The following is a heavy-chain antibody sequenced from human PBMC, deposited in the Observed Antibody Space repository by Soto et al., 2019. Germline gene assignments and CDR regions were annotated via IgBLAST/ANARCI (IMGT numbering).Heavy chain of an antibody. Sequence: QVQLVESGGGLVKPGGSLRLSCAASGFTFSDYYMSWIRQAPGKGLEWVSYISSSSSYTNYADSVKGRFTISRDNAKNSLYLQMNSLRAEDTAVYYCARATRYCTYGVCLWGDYYYYGMDVWGQGTTVTVSS. J-gene: IGHJ6*02. CDR1: GFTFSDYY. V-gene: IGHV3-11*06. CDR2: ISSSSSYT. D-gene: IGHD2-8*01. CDR3: ARATRYCTYGVCLWGDYYYYGMDV.